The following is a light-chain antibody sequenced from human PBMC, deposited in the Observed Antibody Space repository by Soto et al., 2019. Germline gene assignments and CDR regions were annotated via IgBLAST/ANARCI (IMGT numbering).Light chain of an antibody. Sequence: SYELTQPPSVSVAPGQAARISCGGDNIGSKVVHWFQQKPGQAPLLVVYDDRARPSGIPERFSGSNSGNTATLTISGAEAGDEADYYCQVWDSSRHRVFGGGTKVTAL. CDR1: NIGSKV. J-gene: IGLJ2*01. V-gene: IGLV3-21*02. CDR2: DDR. CDR3: QVWDSSRHRV.